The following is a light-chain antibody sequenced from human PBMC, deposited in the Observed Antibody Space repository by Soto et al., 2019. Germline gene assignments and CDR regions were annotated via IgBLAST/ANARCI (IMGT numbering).Light chain of an antibody. CDR1: QSISNT. V-gene: IGKV3-20*01. Sequence: SRGVRATLACRASQSISNTLAWYQQKPGQAPRLLIYSASRRATGFPGRFSGSGSGTDFTLTISRLEPEDFAVYYCQQYGSSPWTFGQGTKVDIK. J-gene: IGKJ1*01. CDR2: SAS. CDR3: QQYGSSPWT.